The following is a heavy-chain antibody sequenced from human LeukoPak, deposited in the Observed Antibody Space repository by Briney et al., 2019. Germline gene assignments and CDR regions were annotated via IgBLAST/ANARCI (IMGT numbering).Heavy chain of an antibody. V-gene: IGHV5-51*01. CDR3: ARGVWATTTGPNDAFDI. CDR2: IYPGDSDT. D-gene: IGHD4-17*01. Sequence: GESLKISCKGSGYSFTSYWIGWVRQMPGKGLEWMGIIYPGDSDTRYSPSFQGQVTISADKSISTAYLQWSGLKASDTAMYYCARGVWATTTGPNDAFDIWGQGAMVTVSS. J-gene: IGHJ3*02. CDR1: GYSFTSYW.